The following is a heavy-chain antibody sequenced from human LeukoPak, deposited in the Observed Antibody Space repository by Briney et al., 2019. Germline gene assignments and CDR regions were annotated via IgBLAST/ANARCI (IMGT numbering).Heavy chain of an antibody. J-gene: IGHJ5*02. CDR1: GGSISSSNW. V-gene: IGHV4-4*02. CDR3: ARGGLYSSSSDWMSAWFDP. Sequence: SETLSLTCAVSGGSISSSNWWSWVRQPPGQGLEWIGEIYHSGSTNYNPSLKSRVTISVDKSKNQFSLKLSSVTAADTAVYYCARGGLYSSSSDWMSAWFDPWGQGTLVTVSS. CDR2: IYHSGST. D-gene: IGHD6-6*01.